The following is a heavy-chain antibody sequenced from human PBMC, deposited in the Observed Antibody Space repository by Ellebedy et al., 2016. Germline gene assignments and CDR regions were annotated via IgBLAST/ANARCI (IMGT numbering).Heavy chain of an antibody. CDR2: IYYSGST. CDR3: ARYVVQVYGMDV. Sequence: SETLSLTXTVSGGSISSSSYYWGWIRQPPGKGLEWIGSIYYSGSTNYNPSLKSRVTISVDTSKNQFSLKLSSVTAADTAVYYCARYVVQVYGMDVWGQGTTVTVSS. CDR1: GGSISSSSYY. D-gene: IGHD3-16*01. V-gene: IGHV4-39*07. J-gene: IGHJ6*02.